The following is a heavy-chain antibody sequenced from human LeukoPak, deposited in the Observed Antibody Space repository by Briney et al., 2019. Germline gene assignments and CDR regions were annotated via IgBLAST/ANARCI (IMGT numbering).Heavy chain of an antibody. V-gene: IGHV4-34*01. J-gene: IGHJ4*02. CDR2: INHSGST. CDR1: GGSFSGFY. CDR3: ARGGNTMVRAVIGLVDY. D-gene: IGHD3-10*01. Sequence: SETLSLTCAVYGGSFSGFYWSWIRQPPGKGLEWIGEINHSGSTNYNPSLKSRVTISVDTSKNQFSLKLSSVTAADTAVYYCARGGNTMVRAVIGLVDYWGQGTLVTVSS.